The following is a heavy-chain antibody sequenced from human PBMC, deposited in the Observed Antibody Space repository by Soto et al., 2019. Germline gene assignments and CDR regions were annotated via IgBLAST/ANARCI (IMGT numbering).Heavy chain of an antibody. CDR1: GFTFSRSD. J-gene: IGHJ5*02. Sequence: EVQLLESGGGLVQPGGSLRLSCAASGFTFSRSDMSWVRQAPGKGLEWVSAINGGRTFYGDSVEGRFTVSRDDSKDTLYLQMNSLRVDDTAIYYCATHGWDLWGQGTLVTVSS. V-gene: IGHV3-23*01. CDR3: ATHGWDL. D-gene: IGHD6-19*01. CDR2: INGGRT.